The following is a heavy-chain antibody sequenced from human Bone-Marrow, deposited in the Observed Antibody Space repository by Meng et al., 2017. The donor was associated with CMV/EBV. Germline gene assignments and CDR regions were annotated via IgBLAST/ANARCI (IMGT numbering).Heavy chain of an antibody. V-gene: IGHV3-74*01. Sequence: GGSLRLSCAASGFTFSSYWMHWVRQAPGKGLVWVSRINSDGSSTSYADSVKGRFTISRDNAKNTLYLQMNSLRAEDTAVYYCARDYCSSTSCYYYYYYGMDVWGQGTTVTVS. J-gene: IGHJ6*02. CDR2: INSDGSST. D-gene: IGHD2-2*01. CDR1: GFTFSSYW. CDR3: ARDYCSSTSCYYYYYYGMDV.